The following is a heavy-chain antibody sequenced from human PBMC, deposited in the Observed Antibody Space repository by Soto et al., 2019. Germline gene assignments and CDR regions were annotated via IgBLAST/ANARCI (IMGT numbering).Heavy chain of an antibody. CDR3: ARDAGITGTGGMFDY. CDR1: GGSISSYY. D-gene: IGHD1-20*01. CDR2: IYYGGSP. Sequence: QVQLQESGPGLVKPSETLSLTCTVSGGSISSYYWSWIRQPPGKGLEWIGYIYYGGSPNSNPYLKIRITMXXDXSTXLSTLMSSSVTAAATAVYYCARDAGITGTGGMFDYWGQGTLVTVSS. V-gene: IGHV4-59*01. J-gene: IGHJ4*02.